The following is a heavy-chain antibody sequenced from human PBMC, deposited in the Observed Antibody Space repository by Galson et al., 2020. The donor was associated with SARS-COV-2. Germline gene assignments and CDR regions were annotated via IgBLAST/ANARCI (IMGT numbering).Heavy chain of an antibody. J-gene: IGHJ3*02. V-gene: IGHV4-30-2*01. CDR2: IYHSGST. CDR1: GDSISSGGYS. CDR3: AREANWGSLEFGDSCDI. D-gene: IGHD7-27*01. Sequence: SETLSLTCAVSGDSISSGGYSWSWLRQPPGKGLEWSGYIYHSGSTYYTPSIKRRTTISVDRSKHQFSMKLSSVTAADTAVYYCAREANWGSLEFGDSCDIWCQGTIVTVA.